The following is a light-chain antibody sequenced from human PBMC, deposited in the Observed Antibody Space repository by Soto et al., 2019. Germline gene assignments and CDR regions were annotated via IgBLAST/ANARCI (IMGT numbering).Light chain of an antibody. V-gene: IGLV2-14*01. CDR2: AVS. J-gene: IGLJ1*01. CDR1: ISDVGAHNL. Sequence: QSVLTQPASVSGSPGQSITISCSGTISDVGAHNLVSWYQQHPGRAPKLMIYAVSNRPSGVSNRFSGSKSGNTASLTISGLQAEDEADYYCCSLTTRDSHVFGTGTKLIVL. CDR3: CSLTTRDSHV.